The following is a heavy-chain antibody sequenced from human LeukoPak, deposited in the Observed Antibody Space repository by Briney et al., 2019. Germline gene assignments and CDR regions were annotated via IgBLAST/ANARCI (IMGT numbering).Heavy chain of an antibody. CDR3: ARTYYDFWSGPNWFDP. V-gene: IGHV4-59*01. CDR2: ICYSGST. J-gene: IGHJ5*02. CDR1: GGSISSYY. D-gene: IGHD3-3*01. Sequence: PSETLSLTCTVSGGSISSYYWSWIRQPPGKGLEWIGYICYSGSTNYNPSLKSRVTISVDTSKNQFSLKLSSVTAADTAVYYCARTYYDFWSGPNWFDPWGQGTLVTVSS.